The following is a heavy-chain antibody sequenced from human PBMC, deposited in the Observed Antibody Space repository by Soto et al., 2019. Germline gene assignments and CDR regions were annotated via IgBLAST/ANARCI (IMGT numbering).Heavy chain of an antibody. J-gene: IGHJ3*02. CDR1: GFTFSSYS. V-gene: IGHV3-21*01. Sequence: ESGGGLVKPGGSLRLSCAASGFTFSSYSMNWVRQAPGKGLEWVSSISSSSSYIYYADSVKGRFTISRDNAKNSLYLQMNSLRDEDTAVYYCARDLGYYDSSGRRSAFDIWGQGTMVTVSS. D-gene: IGHD3-22*01. CDR2: ISSSSSYI. CDR3: ARDLGYYDSSGRRSAFDI.